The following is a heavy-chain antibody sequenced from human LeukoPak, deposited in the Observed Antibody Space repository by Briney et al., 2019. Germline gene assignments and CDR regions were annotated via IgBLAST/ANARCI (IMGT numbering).Heavy chain of an antibody. Sequence: PGGSLRLSCSASGFTFSLYAMHWVRQAPGRGLEYVSAITSNGGSTYYADSVKGRFTISRDNSKNTLYLHMSTLRPEDTAEYYCAYSSGYYHWGQGTLVTVSS. D-gene: IGHD3-22*01. CDR1: GFTFSLYA. J-gene: IGHJ1*01. CDR2: ITSNGGST. V-gene: IGHV3-64D*08. CDR3: AYSSGYYH.